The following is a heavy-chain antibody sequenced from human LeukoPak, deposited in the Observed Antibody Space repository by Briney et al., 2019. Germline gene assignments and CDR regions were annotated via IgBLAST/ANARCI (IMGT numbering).Heavy chain of an antibody. V-gene: IGHV3-33*08. Sequence: GGSLRLSCAASGFTFSSYSMNWVRQAPGKGLEWVAVIWHDGSNKYYADSVKGRFTISRDNSKNTLYLQMNSLRAEDTAVYYCAREVRSSGWSPYYYYYYMDVWGKGTTVTVSS. J-gene: IGHJ6*03. D-gene: IGHD6-19*01. CDR1: GFTFSSYS. CDR2: IWHDGSNK. CDR3: AREVRSSGWSPYYYYYYMDV.